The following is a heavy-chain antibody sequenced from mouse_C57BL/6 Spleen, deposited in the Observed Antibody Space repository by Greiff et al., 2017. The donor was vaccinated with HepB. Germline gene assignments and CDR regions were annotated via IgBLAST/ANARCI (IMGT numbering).Heavy chain of an antibody. Sequence: VQGVESGAELMKPGASVKLSCKATGYTFTGYWIEWVKQRPGHGLEWIGEILPGSGSTNYNEKFKGKATFTADTSSNTAYMQLSSLTTEDSAIYYCASYYGSSYGGYFDVWGTGTTVTVSS. V-gene: IGHV1-9*01. CDR3: ASYYGSSYGGYFDV. CDR1: GYTFTGYW. CDR2: ILPGSGST. J-gene: IGHJ1*03. D-gene: IGHD1-1*01.